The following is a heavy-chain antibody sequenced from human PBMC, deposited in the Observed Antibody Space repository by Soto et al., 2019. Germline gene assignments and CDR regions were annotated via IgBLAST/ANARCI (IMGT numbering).Heavy chain of an antibody. CDR1: GGSISSYY. CDR3: ARDRVLRFLEWLEGGGWFDP. CDR2: IYTSGST. V-gene: IGHV4-4*07. J-gene: IGHJ5*02. Sequence: QVQLQESGPGLVKPSETLSLTCTVSGGSISSYYWSWIRQPAGKGLEWIGRIYTSGSTNYSPSLKSRVTMSVDTSKNQFSLKLSSVTAADTAVYYCARDRVLRFLEWLEGGGWFDPWGQGTLVTVSS. D-gene: IGHD3-3*01.